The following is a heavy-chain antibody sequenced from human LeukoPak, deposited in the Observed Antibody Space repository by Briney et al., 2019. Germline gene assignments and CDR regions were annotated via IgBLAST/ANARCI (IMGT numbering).Heavy chain of an antibody. J-gene: IGHJ4*02. V-gene: IGHV3-30*02. D-gene: IGHD3-3*01. CDR1: GFTFSSYG. CDR3: AKEQFLEWLLTEYYFDY. CDR2: IRYDGSNK. Sequence: TGGSPRLSCAASGFTFSSYGMHWVRQAPGKGLEWVAFIRYDGSNKYYADSVKGRFTISRDNSKNTLYLQMNSLRAEDTAVYYCAKEQFLEWLLTEYYFDYWGQGTLVTVSS.